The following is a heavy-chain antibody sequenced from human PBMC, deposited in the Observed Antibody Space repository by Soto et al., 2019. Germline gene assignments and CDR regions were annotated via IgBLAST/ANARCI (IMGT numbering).Heavy chain of an antibody. CDR2: IYHSGST. V-gene: IGHV4-30-2*01. Sequence: QLQLQESGSGLVKPSETLSLTCAVSGGSISSGAYSWSWIRQPPGKGLEWVGNIYHSGSTYYNPSLKRRISLPVDTSNNRSSLNLNSVTAADTAVDYWARASRPITMTYLNWFAPWCQGTLVTVSS. CDR3: ARASRPITMTYLNWFAP. CDR1: GGSISSGAYS. D-gene: IGHD3-22*01. J-gene: IGHJ5*02.